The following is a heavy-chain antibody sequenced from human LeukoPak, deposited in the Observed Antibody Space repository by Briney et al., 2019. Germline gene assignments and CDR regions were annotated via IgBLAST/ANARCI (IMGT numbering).Heavy chain of an antibody. D-gene: IGHD3-22*01. CDR3: AKRGYYDSSGLDY. V-gene: IGHV3-23*01. Sequence: GGSLRLSCAASRFTFSNFAMSWVRQAPGKGPEWVSVISGSGVSTYYADSVKGRFTISRDNSKDALFLQMNSLRAEDTAVYYCAKRGYYDSSGLDYWGQGTLVTVSS. CDR1: RFTFSNFA. CDR2: ISGSGVST. J-gene: IGHJ4*02.